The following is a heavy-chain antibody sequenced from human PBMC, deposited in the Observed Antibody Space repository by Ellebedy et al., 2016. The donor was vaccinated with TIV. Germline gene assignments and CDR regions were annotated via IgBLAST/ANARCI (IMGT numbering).Heavy chain of an antibody. V-gene: IGHV3-23*01. CDR3: AKDQASGEYDYGWGTFDI. D-gene: IGHD3-10*01. CDR1: GFTFSSYW. J-gene: IGHJ3*02. Sequence: GESLKISCAASGFTFSSYWMHWVRQAPGKGLEWVSGISASGGSTPDADSVRGRFTVSRDNSKNTLYLQMNSLRAEDTAVYFCAKDQASGEYDYGWGTFDIWGQGTVVTVSS. CDR2: ISASGGST.